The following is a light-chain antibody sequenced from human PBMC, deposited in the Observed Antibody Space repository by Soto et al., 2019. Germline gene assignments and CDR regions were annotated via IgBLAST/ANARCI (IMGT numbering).Light chain of an antibody. CDR1: SSDVGGYNY. V-gene: IGLV2-11*01. Sequence: QSALTQPRSVSGSPGQSVTISCTGTSSDVGGYNYVSWYQQHPGKAPKLMIYDVSKRPSGVPDRFSGSKSGNTASLTISGLQAEDEADYYCCSYAGSYTSGYVFGNGTKVTVL. CDR3: CSYAGSYTSGYV. CDR2: DVS. J-gene: IGLJ1*01.